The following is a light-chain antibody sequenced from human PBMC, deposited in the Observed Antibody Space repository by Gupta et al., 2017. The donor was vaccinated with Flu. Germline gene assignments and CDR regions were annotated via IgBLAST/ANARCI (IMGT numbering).Light chain of an antibody. CDR3: QQYNNWPSIT. CDR2: GAS. V-gene: IGKV3-15*01. CDR1: QSVSSN. Sequence: EIVMTQSPATRSVSPGERAILSCRASQSVSSNLAWYQQKPGQAPRLLIYGASTRATGIPARFSGSGSGTEFTLTISSLQSEDFAVYYCQQYNNWPSITFGQGTRLEIK. J-gene: IGKJ5*01.